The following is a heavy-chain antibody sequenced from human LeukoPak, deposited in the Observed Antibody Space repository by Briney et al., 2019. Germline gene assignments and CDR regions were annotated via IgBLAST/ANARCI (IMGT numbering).Heavy chain of an antibody. V-gene: IGHV4-59*08. J-gene: IGHJ5*02. CDR2: IYYSGST. CDR1: GGSISSYY. D-gene: IGHD3-10*01. Sequence: SETLSLTCTVSGGSISSYYWSWIRQPPGEGLEWIGYIYYSGSTNYNPSLKSRVTISVDTSKNQFSLKLSSVTAADTAVYYCARRSGGSGSLYNWFDPWGQGTLVTVSS. CDR3: ARRSGGSGSLYNWFDP.